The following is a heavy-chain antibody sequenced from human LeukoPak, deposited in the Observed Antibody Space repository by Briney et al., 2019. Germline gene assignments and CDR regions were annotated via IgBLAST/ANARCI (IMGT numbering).Heavy chain of an antibody. CDR1: GGTFSSYA. D-gene: IGHD2-21*02. V-gene: IGHV1-69*04. Sequence: SVKVSCKASGGTFSSYAISWVRQAPGQGLEWMGRIIPILDIANYAQKFQGRVTITADKSTSTAYMELSSLRSEDTAVYYCARDLRCGGDCYSNWGQGTLVTVSS. CDR3: ARDLRCGGDCYSN. J-gene: IGHJ4*02. CDR2: IIPILDIA.